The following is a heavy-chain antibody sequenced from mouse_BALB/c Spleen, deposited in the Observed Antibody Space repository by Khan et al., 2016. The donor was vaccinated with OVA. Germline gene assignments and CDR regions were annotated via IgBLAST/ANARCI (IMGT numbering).Heavy chain of an antibody. CDR3: VRDGAYHRNDGWFAY. V-gene: IGHV1-4*01. CDR1: GYTFTSYT. Sequence: QVQLQQSGAELARPGASVKMSCKASGYTFTSYTIHWIKPRPGQGLEWIGYINPSNGYTNYNQKFKDKATLTTDKSSNTAYLQLSSLTSDDSAVYNCVRDGAYHRNDGWFAYWGQGTLVTVSA. CDR2: INPSNGYT. D-gene: IGHD2-14*01. J-gene: IGHJ3*01.